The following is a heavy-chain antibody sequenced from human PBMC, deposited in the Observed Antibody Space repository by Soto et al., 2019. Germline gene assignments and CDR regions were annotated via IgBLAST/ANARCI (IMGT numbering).Heavy chain of an antibody. J-gene: IGHJ5*02. V-gene: IGHV1-8*01. CDR1: GYTFTSYD. CDR2: MNPNSGNT. Sequence: ASVKVSCKASGYTFTSYDINWVRQATGQGLEWMGWMNPNSGNTGYAQKFQGRVTMTRNTSISTAYMELGSLRSEDTAVYYCARAGILRYFDWPPQRAVWFDPWGQGTLVTVSS. D-gene: IGHD3-9*01. CDR3: ARAGILRYFDWPPQRAVWFDP.